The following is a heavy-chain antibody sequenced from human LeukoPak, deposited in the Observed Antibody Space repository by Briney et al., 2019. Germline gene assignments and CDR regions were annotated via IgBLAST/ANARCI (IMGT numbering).Heavy chain of an antibody. V-gene: IGHV4-34*01. CDR2: INHSGST. CDR1: GGSFSGYY. D-gene: IGHD3-22*01. CDR3: ARSTYYYYSSGYPNWYFDL. J-gene: IGHJ2*01. Sequence: SETLSLTCAVYGGSFSGYYWSWIRQPPGKGLEWIGEINHSGSTNYNPSLKSRVTISVDTSKNQFSLKLSSVTAADTAVYYCARSTYYYYSSGYPNWYFDLWGRGTLVTVSS.